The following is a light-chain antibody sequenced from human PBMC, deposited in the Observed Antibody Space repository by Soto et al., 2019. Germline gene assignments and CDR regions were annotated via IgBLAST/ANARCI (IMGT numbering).Light chain of an antibody. CDR1: SSNIGNNY. J-gene: IGLJ2*01. Sequence: QSVLTQSPSVSAAPGQKVTISCSGSSSNIGNNYVSWYQQLPGTAPKLLIYDNNKRPSGIPDRFSGSKSGTSGTLDITGLQTGDEADYYCATWDGSLPGEVFGGGTKRPVL. V-gene: IGLV1-51*01. CDR2: DNN. CDR3: ATWDGSLPGEV.